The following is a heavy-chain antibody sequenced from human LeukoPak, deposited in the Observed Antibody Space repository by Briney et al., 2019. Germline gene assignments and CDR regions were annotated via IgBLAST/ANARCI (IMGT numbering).Heavy chain of an antibody. CDR3: ARDLGMTTVTTFIPFDI. J-gene: IGHJ3*02. D-gene: IGHD4-17*01. CDR1: GGSISSYY. Sequence: TPSETLSLTCTVSGGSISSYYWSWIRQPAGKGLEWIGRIYTSGSTNYNPSLKSRVTMSVDPSKTQFSLKLSSVTAADTAVYYCARDLGMTTVTTFIPFDIWGQGTMVTVSS. V-gene: IGHV4-4*07. CDR2: IYTSGST.